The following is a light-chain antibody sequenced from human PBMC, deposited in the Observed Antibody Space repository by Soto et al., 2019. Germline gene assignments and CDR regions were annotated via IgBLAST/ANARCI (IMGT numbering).Light chain of an antibody. V-gene: IGKV3-20*01. CDR1: QSISNSY. Sequence: EIVLTQSPGTLSLSPGQRATLSCRASQSISNSYLAWYQQKPGQAPRLLIYGASSRATGVPDRFSGSGSGTDFTLTMNRLESEDSAVYYCHQYGSSPWTFGQGTKLEIK. J-gene: IGKJ1*01. CDR2: GAS. CDR3: HQYGSSPWT.